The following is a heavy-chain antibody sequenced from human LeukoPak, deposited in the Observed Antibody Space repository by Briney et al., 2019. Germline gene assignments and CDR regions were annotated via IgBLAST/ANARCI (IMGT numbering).Heavy chain of an antibody. Sequence: ASVKVSCKASGYTFTDYYMHWVQQAPGKGLEWMGRVDPEDGETIYAEKFQGRVTITADTSTDTAYMELSSLRSEDTAVYYCATGGGGPRLGYYYYYMDVWGKGTTVTVSS. CDR2: VDPEDGET. D-gene: IGHD2-15*01. J-gene: IGHJ6*03. CDR3: ATGGGGPRLGYYYYYMDV. V-gene: IGHV1-69-2*01. CDR1: GYTFTDYY.